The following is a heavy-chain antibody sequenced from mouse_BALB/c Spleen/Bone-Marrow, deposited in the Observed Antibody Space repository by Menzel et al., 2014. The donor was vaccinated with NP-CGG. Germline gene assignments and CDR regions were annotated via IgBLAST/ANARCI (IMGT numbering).Heavy chain of an antibody. Sequence: VQLVESGPELVKPGASVKISCKASGYAFSTSWMNWVKQRPGQGLEWIGRIYPGDGDTNYNGKFKGKATLAADKSSSTAYMQLSSLTPVDSAVYFCARSDGYRTMDYWGQGTSVTVSS. V-gene: IGHV1-82*01. CDR1: GYAFSTSW. CDR3: ARSDGYRTMDY. CDR2: IYPGDGDT. J-gene: IGHJ4*01. D-gene: IGHD2-3*01.